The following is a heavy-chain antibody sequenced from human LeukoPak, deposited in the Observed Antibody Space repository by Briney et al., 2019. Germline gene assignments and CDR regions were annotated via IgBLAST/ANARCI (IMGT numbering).Heavy chain of an antibody. D-gene: IGHD3-3*01. CDR1: GGSISSYY. Sequence: PSETLSLTCTVSGGSISSYYWSWIRQPPGKGLEWIGYIYYSGSTNYNPSLKSRVTISVDTSKNQFSLKLSSVTAADTAVYYCARELRFLEWSISSGYYMDVWGKGTTVTVSS. J-gene: IGHJ6*03. CDR3: ARELRFLEWSISSGYYMDV. V-gene: IGHV4-59*01. CDR2: IYYSGST.